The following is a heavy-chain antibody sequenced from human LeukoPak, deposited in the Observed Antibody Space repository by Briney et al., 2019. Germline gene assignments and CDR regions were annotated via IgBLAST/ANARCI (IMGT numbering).Heavy chain of an antibody. J-gene: IGHJ4*02. CDR3: AGEPNCSSTSCYDY. D-gene: IGHD2-2*01. Sequence: ASVKVSCKASGYTFTDYYIHWVRQAPGQGLEWMGWINPNNGGTNYAQKFQGRVTMTRDTSISTAYMELSRLRSDDTAVYYCAGEPNCSSTSCYDYWGQGTLVTVSS. CDR1: GYTFTDYY. V-gene: IGHV1-2*02. CDR2: INPNNGGT.